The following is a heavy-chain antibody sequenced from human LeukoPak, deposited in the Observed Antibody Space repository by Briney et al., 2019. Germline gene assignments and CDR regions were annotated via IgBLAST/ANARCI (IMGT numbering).Heavy chain of an antibody. D-gene: IGHD6-19*01. Sequence: GESLKISCKGSGYTFTNYWITWGRQMPGKGLEWMGRIDPSDSYSDYSPSFQGHVTVSVDKSISTAYLEWSSLKASDTAMYYCARQYGSGSSISPDFDYWGQGTLVTVSS. V-gene: IGHV5-10-1*01. CDR3: ARQYGSGSSISPDFDY. CDR1: GYTFTNYW. CDR2: IDPSDSYS. J-gene: IGHJ4*02.